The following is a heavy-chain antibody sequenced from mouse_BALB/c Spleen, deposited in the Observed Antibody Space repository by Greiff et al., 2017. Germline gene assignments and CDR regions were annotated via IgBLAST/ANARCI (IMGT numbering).Heavy chain of an antibody. CDR3: ASHRYYAMDY. CDR1: GFTFSSYA. V-gene: IGHV5-9-3*01. J-gene: IGHJ4*01. CDR2: ISSGGSYT. Sequence: EVKLMESGGGLVKPGGSLKLSCAASGFTFSSYAMSWVRQTPEKRLEWVATISSGGSYTYYPDSVKGRFTISRDNAKNTLYLQMSSLRSEDTAMYYCASHRYYAMDYWGQGTSVTVSS.